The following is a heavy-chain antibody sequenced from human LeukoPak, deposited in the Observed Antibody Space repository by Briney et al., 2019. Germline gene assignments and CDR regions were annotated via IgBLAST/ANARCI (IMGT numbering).Heavy chain of an antibody. Sequence: SVKVSCKASGGTFSSYAISWVRQAPGQGLEWMGGIIPIFGTANYAQKLQGRVTMTTDTSTSTAYMELRSLRSDDTAVYYCATYSYSSGATPFDYWGQGTLVTVSS. J-gene: IGHJ4*02. V-gene: IGHV1-69*05. CDR3: ATYSYSSGATPFDY. CDR2: IIPIFGTA. CDR1: GGTFSSYA. D-gene: IGHD6-19*01.